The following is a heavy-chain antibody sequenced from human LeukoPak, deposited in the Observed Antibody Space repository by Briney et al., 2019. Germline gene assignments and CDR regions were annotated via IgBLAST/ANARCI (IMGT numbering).Heavy chain of an antibody. Sequence: GGSLRLSCRASGFTSSYYYMTWMRQAPGKGPEWVSYISSGGSTTKYADSVKGRFTISRDNAKNSLFLQMNSLRAEDTAVYYCARDYFSRAALLGYFDLWGRGTLVTVSS. D-gene: IGHD2-15*01. CDR1: GFTSSYYY. J-gene: IGHJ2*01. V-gene: IGHV3-11*04. CDR2: ISSGGSTT. CDR3: ARDYFSRAALLGYFDL.